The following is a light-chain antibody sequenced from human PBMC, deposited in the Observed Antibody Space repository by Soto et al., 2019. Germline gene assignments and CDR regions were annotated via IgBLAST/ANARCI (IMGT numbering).Light chain of an antibody. V-gene: IGKV3-11*01. CDR3: QQLSNWPPYT. Sequence: EIVLTQSPATLSLSPGERATLSCRASQSVSSYLAWYQQKPGQAPRLLIYDASNRATGIPARFSGSGSGTDFTLPISCLEPEDFAVYYCQQLSNWPPYTFGQGTKLEIK. J-gene: IGKJ2*01. CDR1: QSVSSY. CDR2: DAS.